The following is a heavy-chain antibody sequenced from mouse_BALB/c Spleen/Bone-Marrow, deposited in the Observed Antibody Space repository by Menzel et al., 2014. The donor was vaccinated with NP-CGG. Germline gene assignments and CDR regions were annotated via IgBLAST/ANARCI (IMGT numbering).Heavy chain of an antibody. CDR3: ARLSYYGWFAY. V-gene: IGHV4-1*02. Sequence: EVQLQESGGGLVQPGGSLKLSCAASGFDFSRYWMSWVRQAPGKGLEWIGEINPDSSTINYAPSLKDKFILSRDNAKNTLYLQMSKVRSDDTALYYCARLSYYGWFAYWGQGTLVTVSA. D-gene: IGHD1-1*01. J-gene: IGHJ3*01. CDR2: INPDSSTI. CDR1: GFDFSRYW.